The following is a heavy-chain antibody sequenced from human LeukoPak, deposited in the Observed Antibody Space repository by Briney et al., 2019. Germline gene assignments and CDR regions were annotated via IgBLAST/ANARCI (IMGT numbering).Heavy chain of an antibody. V-gene: IGHV3-23*01. D-gene: IGHD2-8*01. CDR3: AEGKGYCTNGVCPSDY. J-gene: IGHJ4*02. CDR1: GFTFSSYA. CDR2: ISGSGGST. Sequence: GGSLRLSCAASGFTFSSYAMSWVRQAPGKGLEWVSAISGSGGSTYYADSVKGRFTISRDNSKNTLYLQMNSLRAEDTAVYYCAEGKGYCTNGVCPSDYWGQGTLVTVSS.